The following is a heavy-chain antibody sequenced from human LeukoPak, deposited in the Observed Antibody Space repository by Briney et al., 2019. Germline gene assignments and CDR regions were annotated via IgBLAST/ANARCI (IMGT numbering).Heavy chain of an antibody. Sequence: PGRSLRLSCTASGFTFGDYAMSWFRQAPGKGLEWVGFIRSKAYGGTTEYAASVKDRFTISRDDSKSIAYLQMNSLKTEDTAVYYCTRNPPAIAVAAFDDYWGQGTLVTVSS. D-gene: IGHD6-19*01. CDR3: TRNPPAIAVAAFDDY. CDR2: IRSKAYGGTT. CDR1: GFTFGDYA. J-gene: IGHJ4*02. V-gene: IGHV3-49*03.